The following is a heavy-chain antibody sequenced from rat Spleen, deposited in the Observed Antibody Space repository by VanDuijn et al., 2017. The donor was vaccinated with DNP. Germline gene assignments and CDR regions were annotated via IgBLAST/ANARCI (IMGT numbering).Heavy chain of an antibody. CDR1: GFTFSNYD. V-gene: IGHV5-25*01. D-gene: IGHD1-1*01. CDR3: ARQYYYSPLFDY. Sequence: EVQLVESGGGLVQPGRSLKLSCAASGFTFSNYDMAWVRQAPTKGLEWVASISPSGGSTYYRDSVKGRFTVSRDNAKSSLYLQMDSLRSEDTATYYCARQYYYSPLFDYWGQGVMVTVSS. CDR2: ISPSGGST. J-gene: IGHJ2*01.